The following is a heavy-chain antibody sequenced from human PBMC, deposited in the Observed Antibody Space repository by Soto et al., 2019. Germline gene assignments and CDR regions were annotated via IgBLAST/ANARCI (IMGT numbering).Heavy chain of an antibody. D-gene: IGHD4-17*01. Sequence: PGGSLRISCATSGFTFSSYAMSWVRQAPGKGLEWVSGISAGGGTTYYPDSVKGRFTISRGNSKNTLYLQMNSLRAEDTAIYYCATTLRGAYGPFDSWGQGTLVTVSS. J-gene: IGHJ4*02. V-gene: IGHV3-23*01. CDR3: ATTLRGAYGPFDS. CDR2: ISAGGGTT. CDR1: GFTFSSYA.